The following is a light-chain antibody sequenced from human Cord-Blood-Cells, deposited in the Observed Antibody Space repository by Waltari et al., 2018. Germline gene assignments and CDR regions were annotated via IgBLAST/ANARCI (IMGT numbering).Light chain of an antibody. CDR3: QSYDSSLSGSV. CDR2: GNS. V-gene: IGLV1-40*01. Sequence: QSVLTQPPSVSGAPGQRVTISCTGSSSNIGAGYDVHWYQQLPGTAPKLLIYGNSNRPSGVPDRFSGYKSGTSASLAIPGLQAEDEADYYCQSYDSSLSGSVFGGGTKLTVL. CDR1: SSNIGAGYD. J-gene: IGLJ3*02.